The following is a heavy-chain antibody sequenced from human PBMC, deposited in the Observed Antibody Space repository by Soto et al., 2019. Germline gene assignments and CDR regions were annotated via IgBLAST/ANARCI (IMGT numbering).Heavy chain of an antibody. Sequence: PGESLKISCKGSGYSFTSYWIGWVRQMPGKGLEWMGIIYPGDSDTRYSPSFQGQVTISADKSISTAYLQWSSLKASDTAMYYCARPLWDSSGGGYYYYGMDVWGQGTTVTVSS. D-gene: IGHD3-22*01. CDR2: IYPGDSDT. CDR3: ARPLWDSSGGGYYYYGMDV. V-gene: IGHV5-51*01. J-gene: IGHJ6*02. CDR1: GYSFTSYW.